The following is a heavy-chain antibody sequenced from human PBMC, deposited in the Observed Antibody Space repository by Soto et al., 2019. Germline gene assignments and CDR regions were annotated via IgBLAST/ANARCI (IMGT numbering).Heavy chain of an antibody. D-gene: IGHD1-1*01. CDR2: ISSTDEK. J-gene: IGHJ6*02. CDR1: GFSLNNVRMG. V-gene: IGHV2-26*01. CDR3: GRLDWGLVNSYNTDRFYHGLDV. Sequence: QVTLKESGPVLVRPTETLTLTCTVSGFSLNNVRMGVTWIRQPPGKALEWLAHISSTDEKAYSTSLKTRLTSTKDPSNSQVVHSMTILHPFDTDTYYCGRLDWGLVNSYNTDRFYHGLDVWGPGTPVTVSS.